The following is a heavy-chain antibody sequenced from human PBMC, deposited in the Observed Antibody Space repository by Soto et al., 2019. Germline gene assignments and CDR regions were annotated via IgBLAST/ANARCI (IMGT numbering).Heavy chain of an antibody. J-gene: IGHJ4*02. CDR3: ARGSPRSSNFDY. CDR2: FDPEDGET. CDR1: GYTLTEFS. Sequence: ASVKVSCKVSGYTLTEFSMQWVRQPPGKGLEWMGGFDPEDGETIYAQKFQGRVTMTRDTSISTAYMELSRLRSDDTAVYYCARGSPRSSNFDYWGQGTLVTVSS. V-gene: IGHV1-24*01.